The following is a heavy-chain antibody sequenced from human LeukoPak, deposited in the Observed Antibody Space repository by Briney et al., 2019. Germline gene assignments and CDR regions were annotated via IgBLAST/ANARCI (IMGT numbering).Heavy chain of an antibody. J-gene: IGHJ4*02. CDR2: ISGSGGST. V-gene: IGHV3-23*01. Sequence: GGSLRLSCAASGFTFSSYAMSWVRQAPGKGLEWVSAISGSGGSTYYADSVKGRFTISRDNAKNSLYLQMNSLRAEDTAVYYCASPMVVAAKTFDYWGQGTLVTVSS. CDR3: ASPMVVAAKTFDY. D-gene: IGHD2-15*01. CDR1: GFTFSSYA.